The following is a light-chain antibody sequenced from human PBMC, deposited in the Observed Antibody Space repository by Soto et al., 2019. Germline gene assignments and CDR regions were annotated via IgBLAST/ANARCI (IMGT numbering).Light chain of an antibody. Sequence: EIVLTQSPATLSLSPGERATLSCRASQSIGLAIAWYQHKPGQAPRLRIFDASQRATGIPARFRGSGSGTDFTLSISSLEPEDFAVYYCQQRTDRPPWTFGQGTKVDI. V-gene: IGKV3-11*01. J-gene: IGKJ1*01. CDR3: QQRTDRPPWT. CDR1: QSIGLA. CDR2: DAS.